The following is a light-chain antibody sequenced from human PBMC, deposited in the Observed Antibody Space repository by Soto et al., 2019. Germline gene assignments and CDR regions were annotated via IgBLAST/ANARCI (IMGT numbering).Light chain of an antibody. J-gene: IGKJ5*01. CDR1: QSVSSR. Sequence: EIVLTQSPATLSLSPGKRATHSCAASQSVSSRLAWYQQKPGQAPRLLISGASSRATGIPDRFSGSGSATDFTLTISRLEPEDFALYYCQQYGGSPITFGQGTRLEI. CDR2: GAS. V-gene: IGKV3-20*01. CDR3: QQYGGSPIT.